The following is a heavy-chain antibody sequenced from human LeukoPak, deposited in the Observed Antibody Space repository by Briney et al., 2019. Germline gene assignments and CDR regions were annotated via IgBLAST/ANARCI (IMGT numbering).Heavy chain of an antibody. V-gene: IGHV1-69*04. CDR3: AREDCGGDCYSGDYYYYGMDV. CDR2: IIPIFGIA. J-gene: IGHJ6*02. D-gene: IGHD2-21*02. Sequence: ASVKVSCKASGGTFSSYAISWVRQAPGQGLEWMGRIIPIFGIANYAQKFQGRVTITADKSTSTAYMELSSLRSEDTAVYYCAREDCGGDCYSGDYYYYGMDVWGQGTTVTVSS. CDR1: GGTFSSYA.